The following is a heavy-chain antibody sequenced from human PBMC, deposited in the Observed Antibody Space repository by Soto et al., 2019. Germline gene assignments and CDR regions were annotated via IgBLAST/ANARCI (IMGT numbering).Heavy chain of an antibody. CDR3: ARGIQYRYGMDV. CDR2: INGDGSNT. J-gene: IGHJ6*02. D-gene: IGHD4-4*01. CDR1: GFTFSSYW. V-gene: IGHV3-74*01. Sequence: EVQLVESGGGLVQPGGSLRLSCAAAGFTFSSYWMHWVRQAPGKGLVWVSRINGDGSNTFYAASVKCRFTISRDNAKNTVYLHMNSLRAEDTAVYYCARGIQYRYGMDVWGQGTTVTVSS.